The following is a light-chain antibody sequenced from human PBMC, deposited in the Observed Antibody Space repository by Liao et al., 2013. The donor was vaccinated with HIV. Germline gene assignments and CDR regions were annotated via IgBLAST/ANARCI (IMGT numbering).Light chain of an antibody. CDR2: KDS. V-gene: IGLV3-25*03. Sequence: SYELTQPPSVSVSPGQTARITCSGDALPKQYANWYQQKPGQAPVLVMYKDSERPSGIPERFSGSSSGTTVTLIISGVQAEDEADYYCQSADSSGTYVFGTGTKVTVL. J-gene: IGLJ1*01. CDR1: ALPKQY. CDR3: QSADSSGTYV.